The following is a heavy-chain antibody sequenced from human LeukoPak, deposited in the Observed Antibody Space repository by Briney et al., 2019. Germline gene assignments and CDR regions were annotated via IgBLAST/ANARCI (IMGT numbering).Heavy chain of an antibody. J-gene: IGHJ6*02. D-gene: IGHD2-21*02. V-gene: IGHV1-46*01. CDR1: GGTFSSYA. CDR3: ARDRRVTAIARKVMNGMDV. Sequence: GASVKVSCKASGGTFSSYAISWVRQAPGQGLEWMGIINPSGGSTSYAQKFQGRVTMTRDTSTSTVYMELSSLRSEDTAVYYCARDRRVTAIARKVMNGMDVWGQGTTVTVSS. CDR2: INPSGGST.